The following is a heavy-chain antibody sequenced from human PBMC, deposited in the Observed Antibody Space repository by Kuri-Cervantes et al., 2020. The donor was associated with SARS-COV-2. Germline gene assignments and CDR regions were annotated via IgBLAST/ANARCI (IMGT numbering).Heavy chain of an antibody. CDR2: INPNSGGT. D-gene: IGHD3-22*01. J-gene: IGHJ6*03. Sequence: ASVKVSCKASGYTFTGYYIHWVRQAPGQGLEWMGWINPNSGGTDYAQKFQGRVTMTGDTSISTAYIEVSRLRSDDTAVYYCARDIDYYESYYYYYMDVWGKGTTVTVSS. CDR3: ARDIDYYESYYYYYMDV. CDR1: GYTFTGYY. V-gene: IGHV1-2*02.